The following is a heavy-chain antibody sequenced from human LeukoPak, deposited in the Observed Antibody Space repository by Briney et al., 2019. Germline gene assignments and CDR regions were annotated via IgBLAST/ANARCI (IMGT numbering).Heavy chain of an antibody. CDR2: ISPSGGIT. J-gene: IGHJ4*02. V-gene: IGHV3-23*01. CDR3: ARDDGNYYDSSGFDY. CDR1: GFTFSSHG. Sequence: GGSLRLSCAASGFTFSSHGMNWVRQAPGKGLEWVSGISPSGGITYYTDSVKGRFTISRDNAKKSLYLQMNSLRAEDTAVYYCARDDGNYYDSSGFDYWGQGTLVTFSS. D-gene: IGHD3-22*01.